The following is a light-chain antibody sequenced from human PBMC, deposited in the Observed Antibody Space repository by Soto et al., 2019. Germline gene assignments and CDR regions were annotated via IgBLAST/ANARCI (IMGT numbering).Light chain of an antibody. CDR2: GVS. J-gene: IGKJ1*01. Sequence: DIRMTQSPSTLSASVGNRSTLSFRGSQSISDTLAWYQQKPGKAPKLLMFGVSSLERGVPSRFSGSGSGTEFTLTISSLQPDDFATYYCQQYDTYYRTFGQGTKVDIK. V-gene: IGKV1-5*01. CDR3: QQYDTYYRT. CDR1: QSISDT.